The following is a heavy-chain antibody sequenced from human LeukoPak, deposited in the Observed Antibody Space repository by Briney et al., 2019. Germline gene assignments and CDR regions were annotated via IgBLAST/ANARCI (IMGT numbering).Heavy chain of an antibody. CDR1: GFTLSSYT. CDR2: MSFDGKNE. V-gene: IGHV3-30*04. D-gene: IGHD4-11*01. CDR3: ARELQDEGGSFAFDY. J-gene: IGHJ4*02. Sequence: GGSLRLSCAASGFTLSSYTIHWVRQAPGKGLEGVAVMSFDGKNEYSADSVKGRFTISRDNSPTTLYLQLNSLRAEDTAVYYCARELQDEGGSFAFDYWGQGTLVTVSS.